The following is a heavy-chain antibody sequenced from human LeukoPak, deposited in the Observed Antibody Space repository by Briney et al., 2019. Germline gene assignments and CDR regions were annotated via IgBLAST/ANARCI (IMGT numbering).Heavy chain of an antibody. J-gene: IGHJ4*02. CDR3: ARIELRLGELSHLDRGFDY. CDR2: IYPGDSDT. Sequence: GESLKISCKGSGYSFTSYWIGWVRQMPGKGLEWMGIIYPGDSDTRYSPSFQGQVTISADKSISTAYLQWGSLKASDTAMYYCARIELRLGELSHLDRGFDYWGQGTLVTVSS. CDR1: GYSFTSYW. D-gene: IGHD3-16*02. V-gene: IGHV5-51*01.